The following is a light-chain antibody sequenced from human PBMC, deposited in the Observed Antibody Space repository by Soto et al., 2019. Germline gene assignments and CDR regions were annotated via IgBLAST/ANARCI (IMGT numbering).Light chain of an antibody. CDR2: KAS. CDR1: QSISAW. CDR3: QQYNEYSKT. V-gene: IGKV1-5*03. J-gene: IGKJ1*01. Sequence: DIKMNHSPSTLSASVWDRVGINSRASQSISAWLAWYQQKPGKAPRLLIYKASTLEIGVPSRFSGSGSGTEFTLSISSLRPDDFATYYCQQYNEYSKTFGQGTKVDIK.